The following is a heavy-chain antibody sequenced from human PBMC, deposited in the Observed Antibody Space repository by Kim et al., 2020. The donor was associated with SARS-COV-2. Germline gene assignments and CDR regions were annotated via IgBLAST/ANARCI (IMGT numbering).Heavy chain of an antibody. CDR3: ARGASYCSSTSCYRSWFDP. V-gene: IGHV4-34*01. J-gene: IGHJ5*02. Sequence: SETLSLTCAVYGGSFSGYYWSWIRQPPGKGLEWIGEINHSGSTNYNPSLKSRVTISVDTSKNQFSLKLSSVTAADTAVYYCARGASYCSSTSCYRSWFDPWGQGTLVTVSS. CDR2: INHSGST. D-gene: IGHD2-2*01. CDR1: GGSFSGYY.